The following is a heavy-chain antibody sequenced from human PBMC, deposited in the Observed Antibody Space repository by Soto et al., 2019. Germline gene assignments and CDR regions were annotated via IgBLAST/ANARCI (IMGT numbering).Heavy chain of an antibody. CDR3: SREWEEGFCFDH. D-gene: IGHD1-26*01. V-gene: IGHV1-8*01. CDR1: VYIFTNYD. CDR2: MNPNTGDT. J-gene: IGHJ4*02. Sequence: QVQLVQSGAEVRKPGASVKVSCKTSVYIFTNYDINWVRQAAGQGLEWVGWMNPNTGDTGYAQKFQVRVTRTRNASISTAYLELIRLRSDDTAVYYCSREWEEGFCFDHWGQGALVTVSS.